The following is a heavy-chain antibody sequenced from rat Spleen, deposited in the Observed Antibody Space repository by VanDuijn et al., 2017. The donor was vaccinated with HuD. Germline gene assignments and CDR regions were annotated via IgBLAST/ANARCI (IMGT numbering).Heavy chain of an antibody. D-gene: IGHD4-3*01. V-gene: IGHV5-29*01. CDR3: ATQSIIRVPLFDY. J-gene: IGHJ2*01. CDR2: IFYDGNRA. CDR1: GFTFSNYG. Sequence: EVQLVESGGGLVQPGRSLKLSCAASGFTFSNYGMAWVRQAPTKGLEWVATIFYDGNRAYYRDSVKGRFTVSRDNAKSTLYLQMDSQRSEDTATYYCATQSIIRVPLFDYWGQGVMVTVSS.